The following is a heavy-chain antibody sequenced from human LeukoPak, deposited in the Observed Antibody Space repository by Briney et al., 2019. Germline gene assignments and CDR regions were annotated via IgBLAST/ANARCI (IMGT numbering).Heavy chain of an antibody. CDR3: ARWARDGYNSVYAFDI. CDR2: ISGSGGST. D-gene: IGHD5-24*01. CDR1: GFTFSSYA. J-gene: IGHJ3*02. Sequence: GGSLRLSCAASGFTFSSYAMSWVCQAPGKGLEWVSAISGSGGSTYYADSVKGRFTISRDNSKNTLYLQMNSLRAEDTAVYYCARWARDGYNSVYAFDIWGQGTMVTVSS. V-gene: IGHV3-23*01.